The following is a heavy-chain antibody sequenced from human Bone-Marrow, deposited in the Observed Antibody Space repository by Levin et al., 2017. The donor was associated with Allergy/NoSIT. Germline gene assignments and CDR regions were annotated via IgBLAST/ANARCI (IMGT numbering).Heavy chain of an antibody. CDR2: ISFDGSNK. D-gene: IGHD6-13*01. CDR1: GFTFSNYA. J-gene: IGHJ6*02. Sequence: GGSLRLSCAASGFTFSNYAMHWVRQAPGKGLEWVAVISFDGSNKYYADSVKGRFTISRDHSKTTLFLQMNSLRAEDTAMYYCARDSSQISEYSSSWYSTPPWDYGMDVWGQGTTVTVSS. V-gene: IGHV3-30*04. CDR3: ARDSSQISEYSSSWYSTPPWDYGMDV.